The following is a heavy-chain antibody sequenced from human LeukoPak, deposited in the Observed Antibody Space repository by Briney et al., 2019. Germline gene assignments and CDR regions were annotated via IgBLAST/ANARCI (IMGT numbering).Heavy chain of an antibody. CDR1: GFTFSSYS. J-gene: IGHJ4*02. Sequence: GGSLRLSCAASGFTFSSYSMNWVRQAPGKGLEWVSYISSSSSTIYYADSVKGRFTISRDNAKNSLYLQMNSLRDGDTAVYYCARVGGYSSSWFFDYWGQGTLVTVSS. V-gene: IGHV3-48*02. CDR2: ISSSSSTI. CDR3: ARVGGYSSSWFFDY. D-gene: IGHD6-13*01.